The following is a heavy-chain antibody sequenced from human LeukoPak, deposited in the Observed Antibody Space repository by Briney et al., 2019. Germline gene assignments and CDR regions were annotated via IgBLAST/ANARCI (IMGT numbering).Heavy chain of an antibody. CDR1: GFTFNAYG. CDR3: AREAGYYDSSGYYKAFDY. D-gene: IGHD3-22*01. J-gene: IGHJ4*02. V-gene: IGHV3-30*02. Sequence: GESLRLSCAASGFTFNAYGMHWVRQAPGKGQEWVAFIRYDGSNKYYADSVKGRFTISRDNSKNTLYLQMNSLRAEDTAVYYCAREAGYYDSSGYYKAFDYWGQGTLVTVSS. CDR2: IRYDGSNK.